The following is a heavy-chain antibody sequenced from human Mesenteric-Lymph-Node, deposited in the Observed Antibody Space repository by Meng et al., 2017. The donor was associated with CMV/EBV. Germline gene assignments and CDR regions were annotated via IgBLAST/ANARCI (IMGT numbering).Heavy chain of an antibody. V-gene: IGHV3-23*01. D-gene: IGHD6-13*01. CDR1: GFTFDDYG. J-gene: IGHJ6*02. Sequence: GGSLRLSCAASGFTFDDYGMSWVRQAPGKGLEWVSAISGSGGSTYYADSVKGRFTISRDNSKNTLYLQMNSLRAEDTAVYYCAKDMSEAGSIYYYYVMDVWGQGTTVTVSS. CDR2: ISGSGGST. CDR3: AKDMSEAGSIYYYYVMDV.